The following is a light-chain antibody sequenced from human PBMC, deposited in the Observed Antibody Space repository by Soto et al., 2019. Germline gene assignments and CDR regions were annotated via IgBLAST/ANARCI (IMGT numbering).Light chain of an antibody. CDR1: SSDIGRYNF. V-gene: IGLV2-14*01. Sequence: QSVLTQPASASGSPGQSITISCTGTSSDIGRYNFVSWYQQYPGKAPKLIIYAVTNRPSGGSGRFSGSKTGNTASLTISGLQAEDAAAYYCFSHRTGDSHVFGTGTKVTVL. CDR3: FSHRTGDSHV. J-gene: IGLJ1*01. CDR2: AVT.